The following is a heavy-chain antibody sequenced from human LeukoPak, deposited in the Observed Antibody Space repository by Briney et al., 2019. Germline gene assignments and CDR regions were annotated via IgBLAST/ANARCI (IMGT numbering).Heavy chain of an antibody. CDR2: INHSGST. J-gene: IGHJ4*02. D-gene: IGHD2-15*01. Sequence: SETLSLTCAVYGGSFSGYYWSWIRQPPGKGLEWIGEINHSGSTNYNPSLKSRVTISVDTSKNQFSLKLSSVTAADTAVYYCARLSLTRSSRDYWGQGTLVTVSS. CDR1: GGSFSGYY. V-gene: IGHV4-34*01. CDR3: ARLSLTRSSRDY.